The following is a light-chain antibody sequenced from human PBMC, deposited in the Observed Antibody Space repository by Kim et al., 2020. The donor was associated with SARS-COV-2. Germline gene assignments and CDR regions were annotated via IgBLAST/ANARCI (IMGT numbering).Light chain of an antibody. Sequence: QSVLTQPPSASGTPGQRVTISCSGSSSHIGSNTVNWYQQLPGTAPKLLIYSNNQRPSGVPDRFSGSKSGTSAFLAISGLQSEDEADYYCAAWDDSLNGLVFGGGTQLTVL. V-gene: IGLV1-44*01. CDR2: SNN. J-gene: IGLJ2*01. CDR1: SSHIGSNT. CDR3: AAWDDSLNGLV.